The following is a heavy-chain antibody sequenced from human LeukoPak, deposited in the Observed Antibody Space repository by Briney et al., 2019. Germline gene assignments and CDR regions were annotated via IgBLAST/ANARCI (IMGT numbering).Heavy chain of an antibody. D-gene: IGHD4-23*01. Sequence: GGSLRLSCAASGFTFSAYKMNWVRQAPGQGLEWVSSISSSANYTYYADSVNGRFTISRDNAKNSLYLQMNSLRAEDTAVYYCASAFYGGNPDAGYWGQGTLVTVSS. J-gene: IGHJ4*02. CDR3: ASAFYGGNPDAGY. CDR2: ISSSANYT. CDR1: GFTFSAYK. V-gene: IGHV3-21*04.